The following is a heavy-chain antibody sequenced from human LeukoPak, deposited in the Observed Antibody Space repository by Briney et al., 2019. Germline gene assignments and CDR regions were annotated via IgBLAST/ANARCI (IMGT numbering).Heavy chain of an antibody. V-gene: IGHV3-21*01. CDR1: GFTFSSYS. CDR2: ISSSSSYI. Sequence: GGSLRLSCAASGFTFSSYSMNWVRQAPGKGLEWVSSISSSSSYIYYADSVKGRFTISRDNAKNSLYLQMNSLRAEDTAVYYCARATLIGYPDAFDIWGQGTMVTVSS. J-gene: IGHJ3*02. CDR3: ARATLIGYPDAFDI. D-gene: IGHD5-18*01.